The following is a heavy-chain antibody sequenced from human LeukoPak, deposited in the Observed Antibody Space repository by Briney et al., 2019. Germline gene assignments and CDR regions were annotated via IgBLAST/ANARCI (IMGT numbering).Heavy chain of an antibody. V-gene: IGHV4-34*01. J-gene: IGHJ4*02. CDR2: INHSGST. Sequence: SETLSLTCAVYGGSFSGYYWSWIRQPPGKGLEWIGEINHSGSTYYNPSLKSRVTISVDTSKNQFSLKLSSVTAADTAVYYCARARSSSWNGFDYWGQGTLVTVSS. CDR3: ARARSSSWNGFDY. D-gene: IGHD6-13*01. CDR1: GGSFSGYY.